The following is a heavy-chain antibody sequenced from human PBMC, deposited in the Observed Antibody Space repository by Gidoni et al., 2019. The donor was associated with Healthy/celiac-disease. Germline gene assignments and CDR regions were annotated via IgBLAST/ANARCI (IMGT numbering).Heavy chain of an antibody. Sequence: EVQLVVSGGALLQPGGSLILSCAASGSTFSSYEMNWVRQAPGKGMEWVSYISSSGSTIYYADAVKGRFTISRDNAKNSLYLQMNSLRAEDTAVYYCARDRGSGGTYYYYYGMDVWGQGTTVTVSS. J-gene: IGHJ6*02. D-gene: IGHD6-19*01. CDR3: ARDRGSGGTYYYYYGMDV. CDR2: ISSSGSTI. CDR1: GSTFSSYE. V-gene: IGHV3-48*03.